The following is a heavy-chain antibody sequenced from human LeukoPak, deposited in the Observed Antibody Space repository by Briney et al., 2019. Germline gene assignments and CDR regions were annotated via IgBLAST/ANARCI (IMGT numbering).Heavy chain of an antibody. V-gene: IGHV3-23*01. D-gene: IGHD1-7*01. CDR1: GFTFGGYA. CDR3: GRTNYFYGLDV. CDR2: ISANSEDS. Sequence: GGSLRLSCTASGFTFGGYAMTWVRQAPGKGLEWVSSISANSEDSYYADPVKGRFTISRDNSRSTLYLQMDSLRAGDTAVYYCGRTNYFYGLDVWGQGTTVTVSS. J-gene: IGHJ6*02.